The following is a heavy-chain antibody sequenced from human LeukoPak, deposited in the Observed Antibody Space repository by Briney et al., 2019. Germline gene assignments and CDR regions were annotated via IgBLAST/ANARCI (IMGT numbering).Heavy chain of an antibody. CDR3: ARDLEGNLMAFDY. J-gene: IGHJ4*02. CDR1: GFTFSSYA. Sequence: PGGSLRLSRAASGFTFSSYAMHWVRQAPGKGLEWVAVISYDGSNKYYADSVKGRFTISRDNSKNTLYLQMNSLRAEDTAVYYCARDLEGNLMAFDYWGQGTLVTVSS. V-gene: IGHV3-30-3*01. D-gene: IGHD3-3*01. CDR2: ISYDGSNK.